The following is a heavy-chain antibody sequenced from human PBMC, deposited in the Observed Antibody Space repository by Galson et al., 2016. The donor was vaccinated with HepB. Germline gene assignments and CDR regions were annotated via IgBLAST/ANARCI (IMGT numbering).Heavy chain of an antibody. CDR1: GFTFSNAW. Sequence: SLRLSCAASGFTFSNAWMTWVRQAPGEGLEWVGRIKSKTHGGTTDYAAPVKGRFTISRDDSKNTMYLQMNSLKTEDTAVYYCTASGSPGLDYWGQGTLVTVSS. V-gene: IGHV3-15*01. J-gene: IGHJ4*02. CDR3: TASGSPGLDY. D-gene: IGHD3-10*01. CDR2: IKSKTHGGTT.